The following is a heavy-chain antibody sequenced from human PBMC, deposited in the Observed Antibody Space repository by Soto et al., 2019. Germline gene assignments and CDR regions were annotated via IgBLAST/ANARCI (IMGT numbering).Heavy chain of an antibody. V-gene: IGHV3-30*18. CDR2: ISYDGSNK. D-gene: IGHD3-22*01. CDR1: GFTFSSYG. CDR3: AKDQNYYDSSGYQDYYYYGMDA. Sequence: QVQLVESGGGVVQPGRSLRLSCAASGFTFSSYGMHWVRQAPGKGLEWVAVISYDGSNKYYADSVKGRFTISRDNSKNTLYLQMNSLRAEDTAVYYCAKDQNYYDSSGYQDYYYYGMDAWGQGTTVTVSS. J-gene: IGHJ6*02.